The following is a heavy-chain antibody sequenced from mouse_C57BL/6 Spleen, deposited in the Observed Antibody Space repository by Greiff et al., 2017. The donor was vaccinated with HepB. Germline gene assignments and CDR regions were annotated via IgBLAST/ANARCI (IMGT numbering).Heavy chain of an antibody. CDR1: GYTFTSYG. CDR2: IYPRSGNT. D-gene: IGHD1-1*01. J-gene: IGHJ4*01. Sequence: QVQLKESGAELARPGASVKLSCKASGYTFTSYGISWVKQRTGQGLEWIGEIYPRSGNTYYNEKFKGKATLTADKSSSTAYMELRSLTSEDSAVYFCSSPLIYYYGSSYGDYAMDYWGQGTSVTVSS. V-gene: IGHV1-81*01. CDR3: SSPLIYYYGSSYGDYAMDY.